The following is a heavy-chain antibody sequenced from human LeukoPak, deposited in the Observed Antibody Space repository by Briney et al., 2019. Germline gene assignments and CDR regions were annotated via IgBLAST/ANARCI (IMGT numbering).Heavy chain of an antibody. CDR3: AREDYGANNWFDP. CDR1: GGSISSYY. Sequence: SETLSLTCTVSGGSISSYYWSWIWQPAGKGLEWIGRIYTSGSTNYNPSLKSRVTMSVDTSKNQFSLKLGSVAAADTAVYYCAREDYGANNWFDPWGQGTLVTVSS. D-gene: IGHD4-17*01. CDR2: IYTSGST. J-gene: IGHJ5*02. V-gene: IGHV4-4*07.